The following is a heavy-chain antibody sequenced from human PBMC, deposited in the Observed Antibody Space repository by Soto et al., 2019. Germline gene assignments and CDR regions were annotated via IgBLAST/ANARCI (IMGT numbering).Heavy chain of an antibody. Sequence: SETLSLTCTVSGGSISSGGYYWSWIRQHPGKGLEWIGYIYYSGSTYYNPSLKSRVTISVDTSKNQFSLKLSSVTAADTAVYYCARDFWSGYDYWGQGTLVTVSS. CDR2: IYYSGST. V-gene: IGHV4-31*03. J-gene: IGHJ4*02. D-gene: IGHD3-3*01. CDR1: GGSISSGGYY. CDR3: ARDFWSGYDY.